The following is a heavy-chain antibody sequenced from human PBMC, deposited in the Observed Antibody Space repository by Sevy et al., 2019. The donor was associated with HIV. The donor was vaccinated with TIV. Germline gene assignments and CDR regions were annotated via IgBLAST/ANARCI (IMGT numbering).Heavy chain of an antibody. V-gene: IGHV4-59*01. CDR3: ARGRVLEWLQVPYYFDY. CDR1: GGSISSYY. D-gene: IGHD3-3*01. J-gene: IGHJ4*02. Sequence: SETLSLTCTVSGGSISSYYWSWIRQPPGKGLEWIGYIYYSGSTNYNPSLKSRVTISVDTSNNQFSLKLSSVTAADTAVYYCARGRVLEWLQVPYYFDYWGQGTLVTVSS. CDR2: IYYSGST.